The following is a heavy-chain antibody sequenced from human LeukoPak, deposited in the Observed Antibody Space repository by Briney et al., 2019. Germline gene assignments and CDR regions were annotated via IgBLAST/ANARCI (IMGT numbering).Heavy chain of an antibody. J-gene: IGHJ3*02. CDR2: IYHSGST. Sequence: GSLRLSCVASGFTFSSYAMSWVRQPPGKGLEWIGEIYHSGSTNYNPSRKSRVTISVDKSKNQFPLKLSSATAADTAVYYCARHPPCGEVAFDIWGQGTMVTVSS. CDR3: ARHPPCGEVAFDI. V-gene: IGHV4-4*02. D-gene: IGHD4-17*01. CDR1: GFTFSSYAM.